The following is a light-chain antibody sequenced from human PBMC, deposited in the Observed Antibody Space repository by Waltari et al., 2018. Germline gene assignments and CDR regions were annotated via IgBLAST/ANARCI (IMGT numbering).Light chain of an antibody. J-gene: IGLJ1*01. CDR2: EVS. CDR3: CSYAGSYTFAV. CDR1: SSDLGGYNS. V-gene: IGLV2-11*01. Sequence: QSALTQPRSVSGSPGPSVTISRTGTSSDLGGYNSVRWYQQHPGKAPKLMLYEVSNRPSGVSDRFSGSKSGNTASLTISGLQAEDEADYYCCSYAGSYTFAVFGTGTKVTV.